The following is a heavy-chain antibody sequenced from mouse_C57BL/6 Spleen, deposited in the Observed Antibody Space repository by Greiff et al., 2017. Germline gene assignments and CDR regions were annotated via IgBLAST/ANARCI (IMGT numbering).Heavy chain of an antibody. D-gene: IGHD2-1*01. Sequence: QVQLQQSGAELVKPGASVKMSCKASGYTFTSYWITWVKQRPGQGLEWIGDIYPGSGSTHYNEKFKSKATLTVDTSSSTAYMQLSSLTSEDSAVYYCARRGNFGGGLMDYWGQGTSVTVSS. V-gene: IGHV1-55*01. CDR3: ARRGNFGGGLMDY. CDR2: IYPGSGST. J-gene: IGHJ4*01. CDR1: GYTFTSYW.